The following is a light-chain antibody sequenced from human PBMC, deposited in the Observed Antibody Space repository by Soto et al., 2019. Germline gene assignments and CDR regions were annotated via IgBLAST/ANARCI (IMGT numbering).Light chain of an antibody. J-gene: IGKJ4*01. CDR2: STL. CDR3: QQYADSPVT. CDR1: QTVRNGY. Sequence: EIVLTQSPGFLSVSPGERATLSCRASQTVRNGYLAWYQHKAGQAPRLLIYSTLSRAAGIPDRFSGSGSGTDFTLTISRLEPEDFAVYFCQQYADSPVTFGGGTKVEIK. V-gene: IGKV3-20*01.